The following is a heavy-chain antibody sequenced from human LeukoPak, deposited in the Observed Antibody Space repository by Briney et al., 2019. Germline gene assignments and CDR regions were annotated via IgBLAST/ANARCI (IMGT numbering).Heavy chain of an antibody. D-gene: IGHD5-18*01. CDR2: ITGDGSST. Sequence: PGGSLRLSCAASGFTFDDYAMHWVRQAPGKGLEWVSLITGDGSSTYYADSVKGRFTISRDNSKNSLYLQMNSLRTEDTALYYCAKIGGWIQITDYWGQGTLVTVSS. CDR1: GFTFDDYA. CDR3: AKIGGWIQITDY. J-gene: IGHJ4*02. V-gene: IGHV3-43*02.